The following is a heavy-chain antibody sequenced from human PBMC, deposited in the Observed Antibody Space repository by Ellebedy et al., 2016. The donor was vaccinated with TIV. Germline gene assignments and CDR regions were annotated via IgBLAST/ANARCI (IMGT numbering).Heavy chain of an antibody. J-gene: IGHJ4*02. CDR3: AREEDIVVVPAAMDY. CDR2: INPSCGST. Sequence: ASVKVSCKASGYTFTSYYMHWVRQAPGRGLEWMGIINPSCGSTSYAQKFQGRVTMTRDTSTSTVYMELSSLRSEDTAVYYCAREEDIVVVPAAMDYWGQGTLVTVSS. CDR1: GYTFTSYY. V-gene: IGHV1-46*01. D-gene: IGHD2-2*01.